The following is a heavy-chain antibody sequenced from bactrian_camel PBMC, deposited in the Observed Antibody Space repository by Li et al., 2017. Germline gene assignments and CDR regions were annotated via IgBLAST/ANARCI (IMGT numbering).Heavy chain of an antibody. CDR1: GFTFSTYT. D-gene: IGHD6*01. Sequence: VQLVESGGGLVQYGGSLRLSCAASGFTFSTYTMTWVRQAPGSECELVSSISSPTNTYYAIFAKGRFTISQDNAKNTLYLQMNSLKPEDTANYHCAADSACTVRALGRLPVRGFEYKDWGQGTQITV. J-gene: IGHJ4*01. CDR3: AADSACTVRALGRLPVRGFEYKD. V-gene: IGHV3S67*01. CDR2: ISSPTNT.